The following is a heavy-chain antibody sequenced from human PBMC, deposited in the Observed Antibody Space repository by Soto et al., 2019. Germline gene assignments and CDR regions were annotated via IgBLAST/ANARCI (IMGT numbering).Heavy chain of an antibody. CDR2: IIAVFGTT. J-gene: IGHJ4*02. CDR3: ARLRDGYNCFDY. CDR1: GFPFSSSA. V-gene: IGHV1-69*13. Sequence: PVKVPGKASGFPFSSSAVHWVQHAPGQGLEWMGGIIAVFGTTNYAQKFQGRVTITPDESTSTAYMELSSLRSEDTAVYYCARLRDGYNCFDYWGQGTLVTVSS. D-gene: IGHD5-12*01.